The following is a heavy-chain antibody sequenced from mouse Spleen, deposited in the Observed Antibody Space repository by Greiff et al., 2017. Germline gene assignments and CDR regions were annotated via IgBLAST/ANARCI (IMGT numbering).Heavy chain of an antibody. J-gene: IGHJ3*01. CDR2: IDPSDSYT. D-gene: IGHD2-4*01. CDR3: ARRVITTGFAY. Sequence: QVHVKQPGAELVMPGASVKLSCKASGYTFTSYWMHWVKQRPGQGLEWIGEIDPSDSYTNYNQKFKGKATLTVDKSSSTAYMQLSSLTSEDSAVYYCARRVITTGFAYWGQGTLVTVSA. CDR1: GYTFTSYW. V-gene: IGHV1-69*01.